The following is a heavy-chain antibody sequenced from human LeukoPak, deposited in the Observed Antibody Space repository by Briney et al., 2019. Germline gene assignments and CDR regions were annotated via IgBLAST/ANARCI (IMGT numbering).Heavy chain of an antibody. D-gene: IGHD5-24*01. V-gene: IGHV4-39*07. J-gene: IGHJ4*02. CDR3: ARQREDGYLGGYFDY. Sequence: PSETLSLTCTVSGGSISSGGYYWGWIRQPPGKGLEWVGNIYYSGSTYYNPSLKSRVTISVDTSKNQFSLKLSSVTAADTAVYYCARQREDGYLGGYFDYWGQGTLVTVSS. CDR1: GGSISSGGYY. CDR2: IYYSGST.